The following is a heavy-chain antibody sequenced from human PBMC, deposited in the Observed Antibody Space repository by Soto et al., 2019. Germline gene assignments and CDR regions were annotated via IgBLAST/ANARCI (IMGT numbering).Heavy chain of an antibody. J-gene: IGHJ4*02. V-gene: IGHV4-34*01. CDR3: ARMAYCSGGSCYSNFDY. Sequence: PSETLSLTCAVYGGSFSGYYWSWIRQPPGKGLEWIGEINHSGSTNYNPSLKSRVTISVDTSKNQFSLKLSSVTAADTAVYYCARMAYCSGGSCYSNFDYWGQGTLVTVSS. CDR2: INHSGST. CDR1: GGSFSGYY. D-gene: IGHD2-15*01.